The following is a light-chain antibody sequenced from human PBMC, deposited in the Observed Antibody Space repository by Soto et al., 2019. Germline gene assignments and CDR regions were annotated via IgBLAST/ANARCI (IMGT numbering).Light chain of an antibody. J-gene: IGKJ5*01. CDR1: QSIGYY. CDR3: QQYGSSIT. CDR2: DAS. Sequence: EIVLTQSPATLSLSPGERATLSCRASQSIGYYLAWYQEKPGQAPRLLIYDASDRATGVPGRFSGSGSGADFTLTISRLEPEDFAVYYCQQYGSSITFGQGTRLEI. V-gene: IGKV3-20*01.